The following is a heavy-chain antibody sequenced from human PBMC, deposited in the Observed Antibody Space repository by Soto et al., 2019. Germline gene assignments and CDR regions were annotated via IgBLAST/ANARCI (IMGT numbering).Heavy chain of an antibody. CDR3: ARARGEQLHYYYYGMDV. CDR1: GFTFSSYW. D-gene: IGHD6-6*01. CDR2: INSDGSST. J-gene: IGHJ6*02. V-gene: IGHV3-74*01. Sequence: EVQLVESGGGLVQPGGSLRLSCAASGFTFSSYWMHWVRQAPGKGLVWVSRINSDGSSTSYADSVKGRFTISRDNAKNTLYRQMNSLRAEDTAVYYCARARGEQLHYYYYGMDVWGQGTTVTVSS.